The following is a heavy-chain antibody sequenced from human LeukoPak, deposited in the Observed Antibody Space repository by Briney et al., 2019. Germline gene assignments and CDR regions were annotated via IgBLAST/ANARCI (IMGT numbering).Heavy chain of an antibody. V-gene: IGHV3-48*01. CDR2: ISSSSSTI. J-gene: IGHJ4*02. Sequence: GGSLRLSCAASGFTFSSYSMNWVRQAPGKGLEWVSYISSSSSTIYYADSVKGRFTISRDNAKNSLYLQMNSLRAEDTAVYYCARGYDILTGYARAPYYFDYWGQGTLVTVSS. D-gene: IGHD3-9*01. CDR3: ARGYDILTGYARAPYYFDY. CDR1: GFTFSSYS.